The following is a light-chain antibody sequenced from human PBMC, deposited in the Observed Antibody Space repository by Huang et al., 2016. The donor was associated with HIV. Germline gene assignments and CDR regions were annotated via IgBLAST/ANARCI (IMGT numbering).Light chain of an antibody. CDR2: GAA. CDR1: QSISNYY. J-gene: IGKJ4*01. Sequence: EIVLTQFPGTLSLSPGESATLTCRATQSISNYYLAWFQKKPGQAPRLVMYGAASRATGIPERLSGSGSGTDFTLTITRLEPEDFASYYCQHYGSSPLTFGGGTKVEIK. CDR3: QHYGSSPLT. V-gene: IGKV3-20*01.